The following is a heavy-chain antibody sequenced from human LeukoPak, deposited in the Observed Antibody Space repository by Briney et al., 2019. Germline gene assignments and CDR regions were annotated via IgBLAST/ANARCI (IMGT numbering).Heavy chain of an antibody. Sequence: GRSLRLSCAASGFTFDDYAMHWVRRAPGKGLEWVSGISWNSGSIGYADSVKGRFTISRDNAKNSLYLQMNSLRAEDTALYYCAKDSGIAAAGFDYWGQGTLVTVSS. J-gene: IGHJ4*02. V-gene: IGHV3-9*01. CDR2: ISWNSGSI. CDR3: AKDSGIAAAGFDY. D-gene: IGHD6-13*01. CDR1: GFTFDDYA.